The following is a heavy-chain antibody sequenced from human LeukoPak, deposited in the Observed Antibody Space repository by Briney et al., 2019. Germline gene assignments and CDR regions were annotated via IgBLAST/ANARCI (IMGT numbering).Heavy chain of an antibody. V-gene: IGHV3-9*01. CDR3: AKWSRYGMDV. CDR2: ISWNSGSI. D-gene: IGHD1-26*01. CDR1: GFTFDDYA. J-gene: IGHJ6*02. Sequence: PGGSLRLSCAASGFTFDDYAMHWVRQAPGKGLEWVSGISWNSGSIGYADSVKGRFTISRDNAKNSLYLQMNSLRAEDTALYYCAKWSRYGMDVWGQGTTVTVSS.